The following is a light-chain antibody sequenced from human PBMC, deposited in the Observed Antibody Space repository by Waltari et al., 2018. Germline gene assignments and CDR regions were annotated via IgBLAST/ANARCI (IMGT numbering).Light chain of an antibody. J-gene: IGLJ3*02. CDR2: KNV. V-gene: IGLV1-47*01. Sequence: QSVLTQPPSASGTPGQRVLISCSGSSSNLGSNYVYWYQQIPGTAPKLLIYKNVQRPSGVPDRFSGSKSGTSASLSIIGLRSEDEADYFCASWDGSLSGRVFGGGTKLTVL. CDR1: SSNLGSNY. CDR3: ASWDGSLSGRV.